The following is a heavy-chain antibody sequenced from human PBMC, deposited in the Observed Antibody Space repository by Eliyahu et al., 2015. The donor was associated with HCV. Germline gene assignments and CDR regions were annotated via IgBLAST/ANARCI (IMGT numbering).Heavy chain of an antibody. CDR2: INWNGGST. D-gene: IGHD6-19*01. V-gene: IGHV3-20*04. CDR1: GXTFVXXG. J-gene: IGHJ4*02. CDR3: ARESYGGIAVAGILGRGFDY. Sequence: EVQLVESGGGVVRPGGSLRLSCAASGXTFVXXGXXWVRQAPGKGLEWVSGINWNGGSTGYADSVKGRFTISRDNAKNSLYLQMNSLRAEDTALYYCARESYGGIAVAGILGRGFDYWGQGTLVTVSS.